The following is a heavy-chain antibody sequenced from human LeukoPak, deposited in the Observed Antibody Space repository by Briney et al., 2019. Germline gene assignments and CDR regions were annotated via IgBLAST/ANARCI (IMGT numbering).Heavy chain of an antibody. CDR3: TTDLRWEFLGPDY. Sequence: GGSLRLSCAVSGFTFSNAWMSWVRQAPGKGLEWVGRIKSKTYGGTTDYAASVKGRFTISRDDSKNTVYLEMNSLKTEDTGVYYCTTDLRWEFLGPDYWGQGTLVTVSS. V-gene: IGHV3-15*01. D-gene: IGHD1-26*01. CDR2: IKSKTYGGTT. J-gene: IGHJ4*02. CDR1: GFTFSNAW.